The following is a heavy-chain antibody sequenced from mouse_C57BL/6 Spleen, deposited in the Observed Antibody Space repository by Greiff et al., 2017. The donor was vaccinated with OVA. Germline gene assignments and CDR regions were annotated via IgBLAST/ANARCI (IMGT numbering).Heavy chain of an antibody. CDR1: GFTFSSYA. Sequence: DVQLVESGGGLVKPGGSLKLSCAASGFTFSSYAMSWVRQTPEKRLEWVATISDGGSYTYYPDNVKGRFTISRDNAKNNLYLQMSHLKSEDTAMYYCARGSNPDYWGQGTTLTVSS. D-gene: IGHD2-5*01. J-gene: IGHJ2*01. CDR3: ARGSNPDY. CDR2: ISDGGSYT. V-gene: IGHV5-4*01.